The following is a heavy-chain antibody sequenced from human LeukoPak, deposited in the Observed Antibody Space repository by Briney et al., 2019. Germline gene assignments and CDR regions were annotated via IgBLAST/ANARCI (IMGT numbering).Heavy chain of an antibody. Sequence: ASVTVSCKASGYTFTGYYMHWVRQAPGQGLEWMGWINPNSGGTNYAQKFQGRVTMTRDTSISTAYMELSRLRSDDTAVYYCAREMVRPDYTHLPNYGMDVWGQGTTVTVSS. V-gene: IGHV1-2*02. J-gene: IGHJ6*02. CDR1: GYTFTGYY. D-gene: IGHD4-11*01. CDR3: AREMVRPDYTHLPNYGMDV. CDR2: INPNSGGT.